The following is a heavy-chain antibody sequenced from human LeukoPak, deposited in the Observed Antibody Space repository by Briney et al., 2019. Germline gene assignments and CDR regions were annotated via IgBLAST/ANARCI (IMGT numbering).Heavy chain of an antibody. CDR2: INAYNGNT. CDR3: ARDIVAARRDNWFDP. Sequence: ASVKVSCKASGYTFTSYGISWVRQAPGQGLEWMGWINAYNGNTNYAQKLQGRVTMTTDTSTSTAYMELRSLRSDDTAVYYCARDIVAARRDNWFDPWGQGTLVTVSS. D-gene: IGHD6-6*01. V-gene: IGHV1-18*01. J-gene: IGHJ5*02. CDR1: GYTFTSYG.